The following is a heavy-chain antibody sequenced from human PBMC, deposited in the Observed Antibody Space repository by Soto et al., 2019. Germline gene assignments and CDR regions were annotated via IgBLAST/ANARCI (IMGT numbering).Heavy chain of an antibody. D-gene: IGHD6-19*01. V-gene: IGHV3-33*01. J-gene: IGHJ6*01. CDR2: VWYDGSKK. Sequence: GGSLRLSCAASGFTLRTYGMHWVRQAPGKGLEWVAVVWYDGSKKYYADSVKGRFTVSRDNSKNTLYPQMNSLRAEDTAVYYCARPLEQWQLGFGMDVRGQGSPVTVSS. CDR1: GFTLRTYG. CDR3: ARPLEQWQLGFGMDV.